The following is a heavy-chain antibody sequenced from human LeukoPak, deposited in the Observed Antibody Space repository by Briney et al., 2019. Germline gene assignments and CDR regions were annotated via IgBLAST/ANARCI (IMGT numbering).Heavy chain of an antibody. J-gene: IGHJ4*02. CDR1: GGSISDYY. CDR2: IYYSGST. V-gene: IGHV4-59*08. CDR3: ATGRDSSGYYYEYFDY. Sequence: SETLSLTCTVSGGSISDYYWSWIRQPPGKGLEWIGYIYYSGSTNYNPSLKSRVTISVDTSKNQFSLKLSSVTAADTAVYYCATGRDSSGYYYEYFDYWGQGTLVTVSS. D-gene: IGHD3-22*01.